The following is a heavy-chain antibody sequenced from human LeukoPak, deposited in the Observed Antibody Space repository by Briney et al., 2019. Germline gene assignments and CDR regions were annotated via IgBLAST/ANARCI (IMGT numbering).Heavy chain of an antibody. CDR2: ISWNSGSI. Sequence: GGSLRLSCAASGLTFDDYAMHWVRQAPGKGLEWVSGISWNSGSIGYADSVKGRFTISRDNAKNSLYLQMNSLRAEDTALYYCAKDIGSYGMDVWGQGTTVTVSS. D-gene: IGHD6-19*01. V-gene: IGHV3-9*01. CDR1: GLTFDDYA. J-gene: IGHJ6*02. CDR3: AKDIGSYGMDV.